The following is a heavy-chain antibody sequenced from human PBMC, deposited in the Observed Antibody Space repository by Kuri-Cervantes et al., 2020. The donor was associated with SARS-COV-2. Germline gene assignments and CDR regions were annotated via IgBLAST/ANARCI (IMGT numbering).Heavy chain of an antibody. CDR2: INPSGGST. Sequence: ASVKVSCKAFGYTFSDHYMHWVRQAPGQGLEWMGIINPSGGSTSYAQKFQGRVTMTEDTSTDTAYMELSSLRSEDTAVYYCATRGWDIDYWGQGTLVTVSS. D-gene: IGHD6-19*01. V-gene: IGHV1-46*01. CDR3: ATRGWDIDY. CDR1: GYTFSDHY. J-gene: IGHJ4*02.